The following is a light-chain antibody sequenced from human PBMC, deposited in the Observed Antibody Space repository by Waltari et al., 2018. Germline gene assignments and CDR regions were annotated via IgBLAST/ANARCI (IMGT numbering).Light chain of an antibody. V-gene: IGKV1-5*03. CDR2: KAS. Sequence: DIQLTQSPSTLSASVGDRVTVTGRASQSIRNLVAWYQQKPGKAQNLLISKASNSESGVPSRFSGSGSGTEFTLTISSLQPDDFATYYCQQYNSYAYTFGQGTKLEIK. CDR1: QSIRNL. J-gene: IGKJ2*01. CDR3: QQYNSYAYT.